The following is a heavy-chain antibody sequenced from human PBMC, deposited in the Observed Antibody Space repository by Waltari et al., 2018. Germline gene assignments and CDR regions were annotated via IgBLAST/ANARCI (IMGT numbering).Heavy chain of an antibody. CDR1: GFTFSSYS. V-gene: IGHV3-21*01. CDR3: ARDFVGDIVVVVAATPFDY. D-gene: IGHD2-15*01. J-gene: IGHJ4*02. CDR2: ISSSSSYI. Sequence: EVQLVESGGGLVKPGGSLRLSCAASGFTFSSYSMNWVRQAPGKGLAWVSSISSSSSYIYYADSVKGRFTISRDNAKNSLYLQMNSLRAEDTAVYYCARDFVGDIVVVVAATPFDYWGQGTLVTVSS.